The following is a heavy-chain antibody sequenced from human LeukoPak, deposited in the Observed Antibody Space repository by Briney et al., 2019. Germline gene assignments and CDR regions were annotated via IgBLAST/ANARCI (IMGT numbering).Heavy chain of an antibody. CDR1: GGTFSSYA. V-gene: IGHV1-69*13. J-gene: IGHJ4*02. Sequence: SVKVSCKASGGTFSSYAISWVRQAPGQGLEWMGGIIPIFGTANYAQKFQSRVTITADESTSTAYMELSSLRSEDTAVYYCAREPPLTGYYNRQYYFDYWGQGTLVTVSS. CDR3: AREPPLTGYYNRQYYFDY. CDR2: IIPIFGTA. D-gene: IGHD3-9*01.